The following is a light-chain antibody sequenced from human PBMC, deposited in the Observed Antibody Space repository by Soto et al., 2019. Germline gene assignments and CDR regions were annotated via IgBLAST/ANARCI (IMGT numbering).Light chain of an antibody. Sequence: DIQMTQSPSTLSASVGDSVTITCRASQSISPWLAWYQQKPGKAPTLLIYKASSLEGGVPSRFSGSGSGTDINLTISSRQPDDFATYYCQQYNTYPLTFGGGTTVEIK. CDR1: QSISPW. V-gene: IGKV1-5*03. CDR3: QQYNTYPLT. J-gene: IGKJ4*02. CDR2: KAS.